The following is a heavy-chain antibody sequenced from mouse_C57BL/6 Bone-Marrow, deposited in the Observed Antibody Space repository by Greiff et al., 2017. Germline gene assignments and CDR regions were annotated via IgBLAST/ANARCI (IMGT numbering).Heavy chain of an antibody. Sequence: VQLQQSGAELMKPGASVKLSCKATGYTFTGYWLEWVKQRPGHGLEWIGEILPGSGSTNYNEKFKGKATFTADTSSNTAYMQLSSLTTEDSAIYYCARTNYSGSSYPHWYFDVWGTGTTVTVSS. J-gene: IGHJ1*03. CDR3: ARTNYSGSSYPHWYFDV. D-gene: IGHD1-1*01. CDR2: ILPGSGST. CDR1: GYTFTGYW. V-gene: IGHV1-9*01.